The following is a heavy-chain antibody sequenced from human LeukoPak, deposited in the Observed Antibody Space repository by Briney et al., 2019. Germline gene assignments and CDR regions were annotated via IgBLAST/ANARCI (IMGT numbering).Heavy chain of an antibody. CDR2: INHSGST. CDR1: GGSFSGYY. J-gene: IGHJ4*02. D-gene: IGHD2-2*01. V-gene: IGHV4-34*01. Sequence: SETLSLTCAVYGGSFSGYYWSWIRQPPGKGLEWIGEINHSGSTNYNPSLKSRVTISVDTSKNQFSLKLSSVTAADTAVYYCARLVCGSTPLYYFDYWGQGTLVTVPS. CDR3: ARLVCGSTPLYYFDY.